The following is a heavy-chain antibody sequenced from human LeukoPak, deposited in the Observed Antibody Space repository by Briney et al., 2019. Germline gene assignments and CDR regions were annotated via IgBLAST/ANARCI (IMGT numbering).Heavy chain of an antibody. CDR2: IYYSGST. V-gene: IGHV4-59*12. CDR1: GGSISSYY. CDR3: ARDRGEYSSWTIDAFDI. Sequence: SETLSLTCTVSGGSISSYYWSWIRQPPGKGLEWIGYIYYSGSTYYNPSLKSRVTISVDTSKNQFSLKLSSVTAADTAVYYCARDRGEYSSWTIDAFDIWGQGTMVTVSS. D-gene: IGHD6-13*01. J-gene: IGHJ3*02.